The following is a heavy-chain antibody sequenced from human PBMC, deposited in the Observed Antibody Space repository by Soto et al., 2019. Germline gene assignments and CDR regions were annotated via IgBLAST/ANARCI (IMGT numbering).Heavy chain of an antibody. CDR3: AQSSGWSHWFDP. Sequence: SETXSLTCTVSGGSISSSSYYWGWIRQPPGKGLEWIGSIYYSGSTYYNPSLKSRVTISVDTSKNQFSLKLSSVTAADTAVYYCAQSSGWSHWFDPWGQGTLVTVSS. J-gene: IGHJ5*02. D-gene: IGHD6-19*01. V-gene: IGHV4-39*01. CDR1: GGSISSSSYY. CDR2: IYYSGST.